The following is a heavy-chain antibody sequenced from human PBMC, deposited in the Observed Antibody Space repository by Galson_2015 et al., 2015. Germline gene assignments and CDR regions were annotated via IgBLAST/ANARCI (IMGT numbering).Heavy chain of an antibody. V-gene: IGHV6-1*01. CDR1: GDSVSSNSAA. CDR2: TYYRSKWYN. J-gene: IGHJ6*02. Sequence: CAISGDSVSSNSAAWNWIRQSPSRGLEWLGRTYYRSKWYNDYAVSVKSRITINPDTSKNQFSLQLNSVTPEDTAVYYCARSSIAARLNYYYYGMDVWGQGTTVTVSS. D-gene: IGHD6-6*01. CDR3: ARSSIAARLNYYYYGMDV.